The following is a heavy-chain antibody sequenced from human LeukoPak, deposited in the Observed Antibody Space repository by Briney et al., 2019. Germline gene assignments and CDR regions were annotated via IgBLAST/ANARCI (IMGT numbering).Heavy chain of an antibody. CDR2: IYTSGST. V-gene: IGHV4-4*07. CDR1: GGSISSYY. D-gene: IGHD3-9*01. J-gene: IGHJ4*02. CDR3: ARDIGNYDILTGYYYYFDY. Sequence: SETLSLTCTVSGGSISSYYWSWIRRPAGKGLEWIGRIYTSGSTNYNPSLKSRVTMSVDTSKNQFSLKLSSVTAADTAVYYCARDIGNYDILTGYYYYFDYWGQGTLVTVSS.